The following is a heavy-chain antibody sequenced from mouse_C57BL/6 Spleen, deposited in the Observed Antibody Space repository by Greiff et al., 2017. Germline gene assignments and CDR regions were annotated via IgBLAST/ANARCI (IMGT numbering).Heavy chain of an antibody. CDR1: GFTFSDFY. CDR3: ARDALAGFDY. V-gene: IGHV7-1*01. Sequence: EVKLMESGGGLVQSGRSLRLSCATSGFTFSDFYMEWVRQAPGKGLEWIAASRNKANDYTTEYSASVKGRFIVSRDTSQSILYLQMNALRAEDTAIYYCARDALAGFDYWGQGTTLTVSS. J-gene: IGHJ2*01. CDR2: SRNKANDYTT.